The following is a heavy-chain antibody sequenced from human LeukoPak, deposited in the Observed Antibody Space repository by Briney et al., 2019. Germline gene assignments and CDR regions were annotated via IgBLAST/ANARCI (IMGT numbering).Heavy chain of an antibody. V-gene: IGHV4-38-2*01. CDR3: ARNLTVPRHDAFDI. D-gene: IGHD6-6*01. J-gene: IGHJ3*02. CDR2: IYHSGST. Sequence: PSETLPLTCAVSGYSISSGDYWGWIRQPPGKGLEWIGSIYHSGSTYYNPSLKSRVTISVDTSKNQFSLKLSSVTAADTAVYYCARNLTVPRHDAFDIWGQGTMVTVSS. CDR1: GYSISSGDY.